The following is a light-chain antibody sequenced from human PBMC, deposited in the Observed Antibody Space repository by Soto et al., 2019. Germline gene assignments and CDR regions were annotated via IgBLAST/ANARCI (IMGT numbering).Light chain of an antibody. CDR2: EAS. Sequence: EIVLTQSPPTLSLSPGERATLSCRASQSVGDHLAWYQQKPGQAPRLLIYEASNRATGIPARFSGGGFGTDFTLTIGSLEPEDFAVYFCQQRGNWPRTSFGQGTMLEI. CDR3: QQRGNWPRTS. V-gene: IGKV3-11*01. CDR1: QSVGDH. J-gene: IGKJ2*01.